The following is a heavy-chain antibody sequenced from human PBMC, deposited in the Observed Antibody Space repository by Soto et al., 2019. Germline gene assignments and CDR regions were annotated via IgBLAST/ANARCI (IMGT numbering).Heavy chain of an antibody. Sequence: GGSLRLSCAASGFTFSSYAMSWVRQAPGKGLEWVSAISGSGGSTYYADSVKGRFTISRDNSKNTLYLQMNSLRAEDTAVYYCAKDLSVDDYGDYVYSSSDIWGQGTMVTVSS. CDR2: ISGSGGST. CDR3: AKDLSVDDYGDYVYSSSDI. CDR1: GFTFSSYA. J-gene: IGHJ3*02. D-gene: IGHD4-17*01. V-gene: IGHV3-23*01.